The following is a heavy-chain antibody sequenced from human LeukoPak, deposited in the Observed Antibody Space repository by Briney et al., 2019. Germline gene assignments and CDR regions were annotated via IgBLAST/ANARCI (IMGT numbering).Heavy chain of an antibody. V-gene: IGHV3-23*01. CDR1: GFTFRDYA. D-gene: IGHD1-20*01. CDR3: ARGKPVTGTPDYYSYGMDV. Sequence: QSGGSLRLSCAASGFTFRDYAMSWVRQAPGKGLEWVSTISGGGDSTYYADSVKGRFTISRDNSKNTLYLQMNSLRAEDTALYYCARGKPVTGTPDYYSYGMDVWGQGTMVTVSS. CDR2: ISGGGDST. J-gene: IGHJ6*02.